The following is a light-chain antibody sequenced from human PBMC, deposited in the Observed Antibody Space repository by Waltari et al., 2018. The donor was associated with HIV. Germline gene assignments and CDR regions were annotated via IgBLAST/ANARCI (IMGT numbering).Light chain of an antibody. CDR1: DIGERS. CDR2: DNH. J-gene: IGLJ2*01. CDR3: QVWDAKNNHRI. Sequence: SFVLTQPPSVSLAPGKTATITCGANDIGERSVSWYPWQAGQAPVLAMFDNHDRPSGISERFAGSNSGNTATLTISRVEAGDEADYVCQVWDAKNNHRIFGGGTRLTVL. V-gene: IGLV3-21*04.